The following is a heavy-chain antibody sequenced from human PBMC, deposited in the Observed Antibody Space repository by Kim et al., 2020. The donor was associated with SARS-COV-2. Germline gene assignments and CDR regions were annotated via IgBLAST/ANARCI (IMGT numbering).Heavy chain of an antibody. V-gene: IGHV3-74*01. CDR3: ARADYYDSSGDYYGMDV. CDR2: INSDGSST. J-gene: IGHJ6*02. D-gene: IGHD3-22*01. CDR1: GFTFSSYW. Sequence: GGSLRLSCAASGFTFSSYWMHWVRQAPGKGLVWVSRINSDGSSTSYADSVKGRFTISRDNAKNTLYLQMNSLRAEDTAVYYCARADYYDSSGDYYGMDVWGQGTTVTVSS.